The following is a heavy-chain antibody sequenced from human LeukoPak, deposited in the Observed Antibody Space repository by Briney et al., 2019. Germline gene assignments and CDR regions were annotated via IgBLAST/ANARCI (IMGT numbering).Heavy chain of an antibody. CDR3: ARRSSGYGY. J-gene: IGHJ4*02. V-gene: IGHV5-51*01. CDR2: IFRGDSDT. CDR1: AYSSTSYW. Sequence: GESLKSSSKGSAYSSTSYWIVRVRQMPANGLVWMGIIFRGDSDTRYSPSFDGQVIISADKSISTAYLQWSSLKASDTAMYYCARRSSGYGYWGKGTLVTVS. D-gene: IGHD6-19*01.